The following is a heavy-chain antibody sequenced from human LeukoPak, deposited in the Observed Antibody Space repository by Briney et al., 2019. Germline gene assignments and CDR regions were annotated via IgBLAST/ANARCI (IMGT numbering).Heavy chain of an antibody. V-gene: IGHV3-23*01. J-gene: IGHJ4*02. CDR1: GFTFSSYA. Sequence: PGGSLRLSCAASGFTFSSYAMGWVRQAPGKGLAWVSAISGSGGSTYYADSVKGRFTISRDNSRNTLYLQMNSLRAEDTAVYYCAKDHGSLWFGEVPEGYWGQGTLVTVSS. CDR3: AKDHGSLWFGEVPEGY. CDR2: ISGSGGST. D-gene: IGHD3-10*01.